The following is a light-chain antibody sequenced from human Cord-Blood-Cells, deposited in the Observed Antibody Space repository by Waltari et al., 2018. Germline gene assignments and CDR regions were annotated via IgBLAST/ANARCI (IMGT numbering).Light chain of an antibody. J-gene: IGLJ3*02. CDR2: GKN. CDR1: SLRSNY. V-gene: IGLV3-19*01. Sequence: SSELAQDPAVSVALGQTVRIPGQGDSLRSNYHSWYQQKPGQAPVLVIYGKNNRPSGIPDRFSGSSSGNTASLTITGAQAEDEADYYCNSRDSSGNHWVFGGGTKLTVL. CDR3: NSRDSSGNHWV.